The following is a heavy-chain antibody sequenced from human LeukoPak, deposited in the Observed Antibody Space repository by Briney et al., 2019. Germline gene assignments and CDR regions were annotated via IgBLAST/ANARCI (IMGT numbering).Heavy chain of an antibody. Sequence: GGSLRLSCAASGFTFRSYWMHWVRQAPGKGLVWVSRIKSDGSITTYADSVKGRFTISRDNAKDTLCMQMDSLRAEDTAVYYCARDLYFDHWGQGTLVSVSS. V-gene: IGHV3-74*01. CDR2: IKSDGSIT. J-gene: IGHJ4*02. CDR3: ARDLYFDH. CDR1: GFTFRSYW.